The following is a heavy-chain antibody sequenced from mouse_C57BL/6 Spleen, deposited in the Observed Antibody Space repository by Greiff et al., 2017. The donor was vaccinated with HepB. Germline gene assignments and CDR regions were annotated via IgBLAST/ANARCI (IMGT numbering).Heavy chain of an antibody. CDR2: IDPSDSYT. CDR1: GYTFTSYW. D-gene: IGHD1-1*01. CDR3: ARCPLSYGSSHYYAMDY. V-gene: IGHV1-50*01. J-gene: IGHJ4*01. Sequence: QVQLQQPGAELVKPGASVKLSCKASGYTFTSYWMQWVKQRPGQGLEWIGEIDPSDSYTNYNQKFKGKATLTVDTSSSTAYMQLSSLTSEDSAVYYCARCPLSYGSSHYYAMDYWGQGTSVTVSS.